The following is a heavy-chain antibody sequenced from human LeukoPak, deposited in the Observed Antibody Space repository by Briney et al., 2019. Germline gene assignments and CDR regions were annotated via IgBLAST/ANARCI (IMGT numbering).Heavy chain of an antibody. Sequence: ASAKVSCKASGYTFTSYDINWVRQATGQGLEWMGWMNPNSGNTGYAQKFQGRVTMTRNTSISTAYMELSSLRSEDTAVYYCARTSRPTYYDFWSGYYLDFYYYYYGMDVWGQGTTVTVSS. CDR3: ARTSRPTYYDFWSGYYLDFYYYYYGMDV. J-gene: IGHJ6*02. D-gene: IGHD3-3*01. CDR1: GYTFTSYD. V-gene: IGHV1-8*01. CDR2: MNPNSGNT.